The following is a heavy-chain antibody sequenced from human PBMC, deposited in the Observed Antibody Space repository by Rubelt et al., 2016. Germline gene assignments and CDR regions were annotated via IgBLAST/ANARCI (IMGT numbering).Heavy chain of an antibody. CDR1: GGTFSSYA. V-gene: IGHV1-69*04. CDR3: ARGYDYYGSGRGDAFDI. Sequence: QVQLVQSGAEVKKPGSSVKVSCKASGGTFSSYAISWVRQAPGQGLEWMGRIIPILGIANYAQKFQGRVTITADKSTSTAYMELSSLRSEDTAVYYCARGYDYYGSGRGDAFDIWGQGTMVTVSS. J-gene: IGHJ3*02. CDR2: IIPILGIA. D-gene: IGHD3-10*01.